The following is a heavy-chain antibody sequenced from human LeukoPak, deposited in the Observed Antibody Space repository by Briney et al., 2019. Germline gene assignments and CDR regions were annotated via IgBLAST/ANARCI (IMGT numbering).Heavy chain of an antibody. CDR3: ARPHGDSFDY. V-gene: IGHV1-3*01. Sequence: ASVKVSCKASGYTFTNYAMHWVRQAPGQRLEWMGWVNAGNGNTKYSQKFQGRVTITRDTSASTAYMELSSLRSEDTAVYYCARPHGDSFDYWGQGTLVTVSS. CDR1: GYTFTNYA. CDR2: VNAGNGNT. D-gene: IGHD4-17*01. J-gene: IGHJ4*02.